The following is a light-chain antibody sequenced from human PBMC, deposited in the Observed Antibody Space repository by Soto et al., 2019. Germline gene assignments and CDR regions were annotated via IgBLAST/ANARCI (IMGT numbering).Light chain of an antibody. J-gene: IGKJ4*01. V-gene: IGKV4-1*01. CDR2: WAS. Sequence: DIVMTQSPDSLAVSLGERATINCKSSQSVLYSSNNKNYLSWYQQRPGQPPKLLIYWASTRESGVPDRFSGSGSGTDFTLTISSLQAEDVAVYYCQHYYNNHPTFSGGTKVDIK. CDR3: QHYYNNHPT. CDR1: QSVLYSSNNKNY.